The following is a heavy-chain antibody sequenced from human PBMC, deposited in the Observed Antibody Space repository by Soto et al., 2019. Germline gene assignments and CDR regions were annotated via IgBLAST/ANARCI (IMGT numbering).Heavy chain of an antibody. J-gene: IGHJ4*02. D-gene: IGHD3-3*01. CDR3: ARQAYDFWSGNLLYYFDY. V-gene: IGHV5-51*01. CDR1: GYSFTSYW. Sequence: GESLKISCKGSGYSFTSYWIGWVRQMPGKGLEWMGIIYPGDSDTRYSPSFQGQVTISADKSISTAYLQWSSLKASDTAMYYCARQAYDFWSGNLLYYFDYWGQGTLVTVSS. CDR2: IYPGDSDT.